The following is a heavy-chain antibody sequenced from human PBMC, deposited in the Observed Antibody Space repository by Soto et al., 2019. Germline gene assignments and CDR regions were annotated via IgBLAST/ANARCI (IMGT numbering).Heavy chain of an antibody. CDR2: IIPIFGTA. D-gene: IGHD3-22*01. Sequence: ASVKVSCKASGGTFSSYAISWVRQAPGQGLEWMGGIIPIFGTANYAQKFQGRVTITADESTSTAYMELSSLRSEDTGVYYLAIDRLSITMIVVVPQYYFDYWGQGTLVTVSS. CDR3: AIDRLSITMIVVVPQYYFDY. CDR1: GGTFSSYA. V-gene: IGHV1-69*13. J-gene: IGHJ4*02.